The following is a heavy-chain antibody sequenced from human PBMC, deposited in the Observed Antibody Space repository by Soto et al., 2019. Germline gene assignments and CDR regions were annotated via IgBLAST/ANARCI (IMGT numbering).Heavy chain of an antibody. CDR3: VRHMDGEVVAAFDY. CDR1: GGSISSYY. D-gene: IGHD2-15*01. J-gene: IGHJ4*02. V-gene: IGHV4-59*08. Sequence: PSETLSLTCTVSGGSISSYYWSWIRQPPGKGLEWIGYIYYSGSTNYNPSLRSRVTISVDTSKNQFSLKLSSVTAADTAVYYCVRHMDGEVVAAFDYRGQGTLVTGSS. CDR2: IYYSGST.